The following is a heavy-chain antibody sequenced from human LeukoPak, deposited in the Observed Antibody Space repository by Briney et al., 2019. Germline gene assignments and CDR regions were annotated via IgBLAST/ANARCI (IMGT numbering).Heavy chain of an antibody. CDR1: GFTFSSYG. CDR2: ISYGGSNK. J-gene: IGHJ4*02. CDR3: AKGNFGGYDSSGYFGY. Sequence: GGSLRLSCAASGFTFSSYGMHGVRQAPGKGVEGVAVISYGGSNKYYADSVKGRFTISRDNSKNTLYLQMNSLRAEDTAVYYCAKGNFGGYDSSGYFGYWGQGTLVTVSS. V-gene: IGHV3-30*18. D-gene: IGHD3-22*01.